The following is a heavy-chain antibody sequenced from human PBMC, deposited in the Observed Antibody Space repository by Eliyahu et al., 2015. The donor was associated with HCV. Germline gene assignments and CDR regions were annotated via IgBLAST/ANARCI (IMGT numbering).Heavy chain of an antibody. V-gene: IGHV1-3*01. CDR1: GYTFTSYA. CDR3: ARDQKEPGSSGFIKLKYRWNGGAFDI. Sequence: QVQLVQSGAEVKKPGASVKVSCKASGYTFTSYAMHWXRXAPGQRLEWMGWINAGNGKTKYSQKFQGRVTITRDTSASTAYMELSSLRSEDTAVYYCARDQKEPGSSGFIKLKYRWNGGAFDIWGQGTMVTVSS. J-gene: IGHJ3*02. D-gene: IGHD6-19*01. CDR2: INAGNGKT.